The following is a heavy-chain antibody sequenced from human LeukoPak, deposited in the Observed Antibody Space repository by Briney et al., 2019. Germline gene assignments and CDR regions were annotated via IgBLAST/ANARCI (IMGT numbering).Heavy chain of an antibody. J-gene: IGHJ4*02. CDR3: ARDPEATSYFDY. V-gene: IGHV3-21*01. Sequence: PGGSQRLSCAASGFTFSSYSMNWVRQAPGKGLEWVSSISSSSSYIYYADSVKGRFTISRDNAKNSLYLQMNSLRAEDTAVYYCARDPEATSYFDYWGQGTLVTVSS. D-gene: IGHD1-26*01. CDR2: ISSSSSYI. CDR1: GFTFSSYS.